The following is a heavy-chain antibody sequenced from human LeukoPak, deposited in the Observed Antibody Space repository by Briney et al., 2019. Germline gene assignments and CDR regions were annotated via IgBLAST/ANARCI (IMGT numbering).Heavy chain of an antibody. CDR3: ARHLAYDTSGYSFDE. V-gene: IGHV4-39*01. Sequence: SETLSLTCTVSSGSISNTNNYWGWIRQPPGMGLEWIGSIYYSGKTYNNPSLKSRVTISVDTSKSQFSLKLNSVTAADTAVYYCARHLAYDTSGYSFDEWGQGTMVTVSS. CDR2: IYYSGKT. CDR1: SGSISNTNNY. J-gene: IGHJ3*01. D-gene: IGHD3-22*01.